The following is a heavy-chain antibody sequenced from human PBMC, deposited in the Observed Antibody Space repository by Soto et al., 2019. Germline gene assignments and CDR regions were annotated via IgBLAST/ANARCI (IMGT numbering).Heavy chain of an antibody. Sequence: GASVKVSCKASGYTFTSYGISWVRQAPGQGLEWMGWISAYNGNTNYAQKLRGRVTMTTDTSTSTAYMELRSLRSDDTAVYYCARQGRDGYNWSDFYYYYGMDVWGQGTTVTVSS. CDR3: ARQGRDGYNWSDFYYYYGMDV. V-gene: IGHV1-18*01. J-gene: IGHJ6*02. CDR1: GYTFTSYG. CDR2: ISAYNGNT. D-gene: IGHD5-12*01.